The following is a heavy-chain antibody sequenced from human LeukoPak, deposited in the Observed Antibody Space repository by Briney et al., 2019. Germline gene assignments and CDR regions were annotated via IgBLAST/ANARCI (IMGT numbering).Heavy chain of an antibody. CDR2: LNPNYRDT. V-gene: IGHV1-2*06. J-gene: IGHJ3*02. D-gene: IGHD4-11*01. CDR1: GYSIAGYY. CDR3: ARGAYDYDAFDI. Sequence: ASVKVSSKHPGYSIAGYYIHWVRQAPGQGLEWMGRLNPNYRDTNFAQRFQGRVTMARDTTITTAFMELNNLRSDDTAIYYCARGAYDYDAFDIWGQGTMVTVSS.